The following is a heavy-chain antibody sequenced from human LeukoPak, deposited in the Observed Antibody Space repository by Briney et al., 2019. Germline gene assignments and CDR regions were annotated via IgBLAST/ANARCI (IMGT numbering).Heavy chain of an antibody. Sequence: GGSLRLSCAASGFTFSSYWMSWVRQAPGKGLAWAANIKQDGSEKYYVDSVKGRFTISRDNSKNTLYLQMNSLRAEDTAVYYCAKGELGISPLFDYWGQGTLVTVSS. J-gene: IGHJ4*02. D-gene: IGHD7-27*01. V-gene: IGHV3-7*01. CDR2: IKQDGSEK. CDR1: GFTFSSYW. CDR3: AKGELGISPLFDY.